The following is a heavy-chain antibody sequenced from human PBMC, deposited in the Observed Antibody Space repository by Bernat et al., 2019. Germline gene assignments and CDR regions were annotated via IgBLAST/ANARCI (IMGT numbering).Heavy chain of an antibody. CDR1: GFTFSSYA. D-gene: IGHD3-10*01. CDR3: ARDGVIEAAYYGMDV. Sequence: QVQLVESGGGVVQPGRSLRLSCAASGFTFSSYAIHWVRQAPGKGLEWVAVISYDGSNKYYADSVKGRFTISRDNSKNTLYLQMNSLRAEDTAVYYCARDGVIEAAYYGMDVGGQGTTVTVSS. J-gene: IGHJ6*02. V-gene: IGHV3-30-3*01. CDR2: ISYDGSNK.